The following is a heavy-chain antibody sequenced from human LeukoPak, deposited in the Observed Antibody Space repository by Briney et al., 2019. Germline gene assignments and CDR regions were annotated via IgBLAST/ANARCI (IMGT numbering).Heavy chain of an antibody. V-gene: IGHV4-61*02. D-gene: IGHD3-10*01. CDR3: ARDSYGSGRDYYYYYMDV. J-gene: IGHJ6*03. CDR2: IYTSGST. CDR1: GGSISSGSYY. Sequence: SETLSLTCTVSGGSISSGSYYWSWIRQPAGKGLEWIGRIYTSGSTNYNPSLKSRVTISVDTSKNQFSLKLSSVTAADTAVYYCARDSYGSGRDYYYYYMDVWGKGTTVTISS.